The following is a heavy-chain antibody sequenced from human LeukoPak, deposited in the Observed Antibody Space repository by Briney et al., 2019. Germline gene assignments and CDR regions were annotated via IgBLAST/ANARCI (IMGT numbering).Heavy chain of an antibody. CDR2: IYHSGRT. D-gene: IGHD1-26*01. CDR3: ARVGHNWFDP. Sequence: SGTLSLTCAVSGGSISSPNWWTWVRQPPGKGLEWIGEIYHSGRTNSNPSLESRVIMSVDKSKNQFSLKLTSVTAADTAVYYCARVGHNWFDPWGQGTLVTV. J-gene: IGHJ5*02. V-gene: IGHV4-4*02. CDR1: GGSISSPNW.